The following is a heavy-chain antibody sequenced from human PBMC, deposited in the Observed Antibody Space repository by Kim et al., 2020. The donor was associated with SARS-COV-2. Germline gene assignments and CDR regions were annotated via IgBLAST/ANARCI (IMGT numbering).Heavy chain of an antibody. D-gene: IGHD6-13*01. CDR3: ARLMDSSSWYVYYYYGMDV. V-gene: IGHV4-39*01. CDR2: IYYSGST. CDR1: SGSISSSSYY. J-gene: IGHJ6*02. Sequence: SETLSLTCTVSSGSISSSSYYWGWIRQPPGKGLEWIGSIYYSGSTYYNPSLKSRVTISVDTSKNQFSLKLSSVTAADTAVYYCARLMDSSSWYVYYYYGMDVWGQGTTVTVSS.